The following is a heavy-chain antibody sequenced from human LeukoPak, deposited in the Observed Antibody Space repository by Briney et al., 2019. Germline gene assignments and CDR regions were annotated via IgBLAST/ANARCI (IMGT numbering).Heavy chain of an antibody. CDR2: IYYSGST. CDR3: ARAGYYDRLDY. Sequence: TLSLTCTVSGGSIISGDYYWCWIRQPPGKGVEWIGYIYYSGSTYYNPSLKSRVTISVDTSKKQFSLKLSSVTAADTAVYYCARAGYYDRLDYWGQGTLVTVSS. D-gene: IGHD3-22*01. J-gene: IGHJ4*02. V-gene: IGHV4-30-4*08. CDR1: GGSIISGDYY.